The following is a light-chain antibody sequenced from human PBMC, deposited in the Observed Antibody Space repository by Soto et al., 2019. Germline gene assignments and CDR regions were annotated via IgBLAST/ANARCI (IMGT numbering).Light chain of an antibody. CDR2: KAS. CDR3: QQYNSYSWT. CDR1: QSISSW. J-gene: IGKJ1*01. Sequence: DIPMTQSPSTLSASVGDRVTITCRASQSISSWLAWYQQKPGKAPKLLIYKASSLESGVPSRFSGSGSGTEFNLTISSLQPDDFATYYCQQYNSYSWTFGQGTKVEIK. V-gene: IGKV1-5*03.